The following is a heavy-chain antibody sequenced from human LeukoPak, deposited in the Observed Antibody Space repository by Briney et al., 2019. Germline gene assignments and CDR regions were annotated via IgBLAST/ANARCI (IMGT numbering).Heavy chain of an antibody. J-gene: IGHJ5*02. Sequence: GASVKVSCKASGYTFTGYYMHWVRQAPGQGLEWMGIINPSGGSTNYAQKFQGRVTMTRDKSTSTVYMELSSLRSEDTAVYYCTRARGYSSGFDPWGQGTLVTVSS. CDR2: INPSGGST. CDR3: TRARGYSSGFDP. V-gene: IGHV1-46*03. D-gene: IGHD5-18*01. CDR1: GYTFTGYY.